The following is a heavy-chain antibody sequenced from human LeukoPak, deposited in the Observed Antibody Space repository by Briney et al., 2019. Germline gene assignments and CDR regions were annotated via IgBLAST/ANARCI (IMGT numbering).Heavy chain of an antibody. CDR3: ARGPGSGYYKWDY. V-gene: IGHV3-21*01. J-gene: IGHJ4*02. CDR1: GFTFSSYS. Sequence: PGGSLRLSCAASGFTFSSYSMNWVRQAPGKGLEWVSSISSSSSYIYYADSVKGRFTISRDNAKNSLYLQMNSLRAEDTAVYYCARGPGSGYYKWDYWGQGTLVTVSS. CDR2: ISSSSSYI. D-gene: IGHD3-22*01.